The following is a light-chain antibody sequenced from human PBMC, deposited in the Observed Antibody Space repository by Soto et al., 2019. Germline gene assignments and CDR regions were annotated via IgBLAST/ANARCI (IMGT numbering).Light chain of an antibody. V-gene: IGLV2-23*01. CDR3: CSYAGSRGLV. CDR1: SSDVGSYNL. J-gene: IGLJ2*01. Sequence: QSALTQPASVSGSPGQSITISCTGTSSDVGSYNLVSWYQQHPGKAPKLMIYEGSKRPSGVSNRVSGSKSGNTASLTISGLQAEDEADYYCCSYAGSRGLVFGGGTKLTVL. CDR2: EGS.